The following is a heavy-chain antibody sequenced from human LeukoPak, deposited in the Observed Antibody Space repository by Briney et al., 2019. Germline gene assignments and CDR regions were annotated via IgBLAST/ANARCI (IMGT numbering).Heavy chain of an antibody. CDR1: GGSFRGYY. CDR2: INHSGST. V-gene: IGHV4-34*01. CDR3: ARGRRTAQTKNNWFDP. Sequence: SETLSLTCAVYGGSFRGYYWSWIRQPPGKGLEWIGEINHSGSTNYTPSLKSLVTISVDTSKNQFSLKLSSVTAADTAVYYCARGRRTAQTKNNWFDPWGQGTLVTVSS. D-gene: IGHD2-8*01. J-gene: IGHJ5*02.